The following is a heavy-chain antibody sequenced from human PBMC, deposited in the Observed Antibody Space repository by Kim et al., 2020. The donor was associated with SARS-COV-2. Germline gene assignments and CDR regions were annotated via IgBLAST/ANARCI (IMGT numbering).Heavy chain of an antibody. CDR2: ITGRGGAT. Sequence: GGSLRLSCEMSGFIFSDHAINWVRQAPGKGLDWVSSITGRGGATFYAGSVKGRFTISRDNSNNKLYLQMNNMRVKDTAIYYCAKVIGGRTPYYHDGLDVWGRGPPVTVSS. D-gene: IGHD3-3*01. CDR1: GFIFSDHA. CDR3: AKVIGGRTPYYHDGLDV. V-gene: IGHV3-23*01. J-gene: IGHJ6*02.